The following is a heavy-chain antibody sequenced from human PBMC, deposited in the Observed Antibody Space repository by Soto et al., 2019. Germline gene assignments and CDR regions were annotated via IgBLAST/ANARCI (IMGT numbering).Heavy chain of an antibody. Sequence: QVQLVESGGGVVQPGRSLRLSCAASGFTFSYHALNWVRQAPGKGLEWVAVISYDGDNKYIAESVKGRFTISRDNSKNTVSLQMNSLRAEDTAMYFCARGTTTSGFSAMDVWGQGTTVTVSS. V-gene: IGHV3-30-3*01. J-gene: IGHJ6*02. CDR2: ISYDGDNK. D-gene: IGHD3-9*01. CDR3: ARGTTTSGFSAMDV. CDR1: GFTFSYHA.